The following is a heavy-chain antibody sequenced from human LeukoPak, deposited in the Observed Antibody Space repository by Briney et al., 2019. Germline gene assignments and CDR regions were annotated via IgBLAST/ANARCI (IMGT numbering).Heavy chain of an antibody. CDR2: IFYTGST. V-gene: IGHV4-59*12. J-gene: IGHJ4*02. CDR1: GGSISSYY. D-gene: IGHD5-12*01. CDR3: ARAPAQWLLGFYFDY. Sequence: PSETLSLTCTVSGGSISSYYWSWIRQPPGKGLEWIGYIFYTGSTNYNPSLKSRVTISVDTSKNQFSLKLSSVTAADTAVYYCARAPAQWLLGFYFDYWGQGTLVTVSS.